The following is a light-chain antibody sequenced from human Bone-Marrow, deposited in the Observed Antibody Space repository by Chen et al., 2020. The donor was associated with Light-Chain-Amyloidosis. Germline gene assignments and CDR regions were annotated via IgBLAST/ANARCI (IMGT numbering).Light chain of an antibody. CDR3: QSYDNSLKTAHVV. J-gene: IGLJ2*01. CDR1: SSNIGAGYD. Sequence: QSVLTQPPSVSGAPGQTVLISCSGTSSNIGAGYDVHWYQQLPGAAPKRLIYDKTKRPSGVPDRFSGSKSGTSASLASVGLQAEDEADYYCQSYDNSLKTAHVVVGGGTKVTVL. V-gene: IGLV1-40*01. CDR2: DKT.